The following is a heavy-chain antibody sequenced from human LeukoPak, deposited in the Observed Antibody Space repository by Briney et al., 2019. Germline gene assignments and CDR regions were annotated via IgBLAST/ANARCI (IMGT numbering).Heavy chain of an antibody. CDR1: GYTFTSYG. Sequence: SSVHVSCKASGYTFTSYGISWVRQAPGQGLEWMGRIIPIFWTANLPQKFQGRVTITTDESTRTADMEVGSLRSGDTAGCDCARDEWAAAGAVDYCGQGTLVTVSS. CDR3: ARDEWAAAGAVDY. V-gene: IGHV1-69*05. CDR2: IIPIFWTA. J-gene: IGHJ4*02. D-gene: IGHD6-13*01.